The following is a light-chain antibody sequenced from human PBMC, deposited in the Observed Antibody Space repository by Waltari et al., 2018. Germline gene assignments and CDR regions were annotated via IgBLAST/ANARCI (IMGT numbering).Light chain of an antibody. J-gene: IGKJ5*01. Sequence: IQLPRSPPHLPAPVENGATTTCRASQGINNWLAWYQQKPEKAPKSLIYAASSLQSGVPSRFSGSGSGTDITLTISSLQPEDFATYYCQQYNSYPPTFGQGTRLEI. V-gene: IGKV1D-16*01. CDR1: QGINNW. CDR2: AAS. CDR3: QQYNSYPPT.